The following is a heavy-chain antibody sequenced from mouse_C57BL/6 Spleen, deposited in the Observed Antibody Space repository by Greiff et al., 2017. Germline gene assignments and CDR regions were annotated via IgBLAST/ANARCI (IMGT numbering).Heavy chain of an antibody. D-gene: IGHD2-4*01. CDR2: IDPEDGET. V-gene: IGHV14-2*01. Sequence: VQLKQSGAELVKPGASVKLSCTASGFNIKDYYMHWVKQRTEQGLEWIGRIDPEDGETKSAPKFQGKATITADTSSNTAYLQLSSLTSEDTAVYYCGRGYYDYDGFAYWGQGTLVTVSA. J-gene: IGHJ3*01. CDR3: GRGYYDYDGFAY. CDR1: GFNIKDYY.